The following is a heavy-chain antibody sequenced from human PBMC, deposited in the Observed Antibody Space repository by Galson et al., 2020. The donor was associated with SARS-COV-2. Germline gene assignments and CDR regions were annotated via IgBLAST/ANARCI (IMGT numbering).Heavy chain of an antibody. CDR3: VRASRSSDV. J-gene: IGHJ6*02. V-gene: IGHV3-11*06. D-gene: IGHD3-10*01. CDR1: GFTFSDYY. CDR2: ISASSSGT. Sequence: GESLKISCAASGFTFSDYYMSWIRQAPGKGLEYVSYISASSSGTNYADSVKGRFTISRDNADDSLFLQMNSLRAEDTGVYYCVRASRSSDVWGQGTTVTVSS.